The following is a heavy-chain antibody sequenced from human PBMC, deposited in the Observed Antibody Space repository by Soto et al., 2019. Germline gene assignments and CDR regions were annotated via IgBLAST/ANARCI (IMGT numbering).Heavy chain of an antibody. Sequence: EVQLLESGGGLVQPGGSLRLSCAASGFSFNNYAMGWVRQAPGKGLEWVSVIYSGGTTYYADSVKGRFTISRDNSKNTLYLQMSSLRAEDTAVYYCTGAGETWSSSSHEVGDYWGQGTLVTVSS. CDR3: TGAGETWSSSSHEVGDY. CDR1: GFSFNNYA. D-gene: IGHD6-6*01. J-gene: IGHJ4*02. CDR2: IYSGGTT. V-gene: IGHV3-23*03.